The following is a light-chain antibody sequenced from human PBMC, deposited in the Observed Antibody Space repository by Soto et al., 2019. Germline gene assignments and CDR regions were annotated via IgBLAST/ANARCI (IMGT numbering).Light chain of an antibody. J-gene: IGKJ4*01. CDR1: QSVSSSY. CDR3: QQYGSSPLT. CDR2: RAS. V-gene: IGKV3-20*01. Sequence: EIVLTQSPGTLSLSPGERATLSCRASQSVSSSYLAWYQQKPGQAPKVLIYRASSRATGIPDRFSGSGSGTDFTLTISRLEPEDFAVYYCQQYGSSPLTFGGGTNVEIK.